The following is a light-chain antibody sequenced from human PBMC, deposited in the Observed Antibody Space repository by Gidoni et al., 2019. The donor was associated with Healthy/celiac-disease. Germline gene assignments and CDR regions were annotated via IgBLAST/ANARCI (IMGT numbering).Light chain of an antibody. Sequence: DIQMIQSPSTLSASVGDRVTITCRASQIISSWLALYQQQPGKVPKLLIYDAYSLESGIPSRFSGSGSGTVFTLTISNLQADDFATYYCQQYNSYSLTFGQGTRLEIK. CDR3: QQYNSYSLT. V-gene: IGKV1-5*01. CDR2: DAY. J-gene: IGKJ5*01. CDR1: QIISSW.